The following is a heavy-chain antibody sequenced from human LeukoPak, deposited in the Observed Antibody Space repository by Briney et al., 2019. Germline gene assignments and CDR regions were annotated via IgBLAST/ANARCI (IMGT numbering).Heavy chain of an antibody. CDR2: ISYDGSNK. CDR1: GFTFSSYG. V-gene: IGHV3-30*19. CDR3: ARGGVGTHYYYMDV. Sequence: GRSLRLSCAASGFTFSSYGMHWVRQAPGKGLEWVAVISYDGSNKYYADSVKGRFTISRDNSKNTLYLQMNSLRAEDTAVYYCARGGVGTHYYYMDVWGKGTTVTVSS. J-gene: IGHJ6*03. D-gene: IGHD1-1*01.